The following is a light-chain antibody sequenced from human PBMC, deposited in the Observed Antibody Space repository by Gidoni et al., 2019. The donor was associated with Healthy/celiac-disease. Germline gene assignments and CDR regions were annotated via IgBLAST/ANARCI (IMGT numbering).Light chain of an antibody. CDR3: AAWDDSLNGYV. Sequence: QSVLPQPPSASGTPGQRVTISCSGSSPNIGSITVNWYQQLPGTAPKPLIYSNNQRPSGVPDRFSGAKSGTSASLAISGLQSEDEADYYCAAWDDSLNGYVFGTGTKVTVL. CDR1: SPNIGSIT. J-gene: IGLJ1*01. CDR2: SNN. V-gene: IGLV1-44*01.